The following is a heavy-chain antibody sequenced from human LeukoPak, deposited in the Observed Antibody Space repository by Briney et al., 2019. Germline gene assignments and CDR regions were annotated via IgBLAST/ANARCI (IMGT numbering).Heavy chain of an antibody. CDR1: GLTFSIYS. V-gene: IGHV3-33*01. Sequence: PGGSLRLSCGASGLTFSIYSMQWVRQAPGRGLEWVAVIWYVGTSKYHGDSVRGRFTISRDNSKNAVSLEMNSLRVEDTAVYYCARDHGWEDLIDSFVIWGEGTMVTVSS. J-gene: IGHJ3*02. CDR2: IWYVGTSK. D-gene: IGHD1-26*01. CDR3: ARDHGWEDLIDSFVI.